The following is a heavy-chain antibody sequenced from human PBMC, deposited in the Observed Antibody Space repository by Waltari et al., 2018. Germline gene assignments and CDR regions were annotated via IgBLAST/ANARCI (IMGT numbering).Heavy chain of an antibody. V-gene: IGHV3-53*02. CDR1: GFTVSSNY. J-gene: IGHJ3*02. CDR2: IYSGGST. Sequence: EVQLVETGGGLIQPGGSLRLSCAASGFTVSSNYMSWVRQAPGKGLEWVSVIYSGGSTYYADSVKGRFTISRDNSKNTLYLQMNSLRAEDTAVYYCARGHMAAAGSDAFDIWGQGTMVTVSS. D-gene: IGHD6-13*01. CDR3: ARGHMAAAGSDAFDI.